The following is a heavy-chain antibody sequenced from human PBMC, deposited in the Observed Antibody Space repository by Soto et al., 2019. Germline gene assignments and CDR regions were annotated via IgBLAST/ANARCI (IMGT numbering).Heavy chain of an antibody. Sequence: GASVKVSCKASGYTFTRYDINWGRQATGQGVEWMGWMNPNSGNTGYAQKFQGRVTMTRNTSISTAYMELSSLRSEDTAVYYCARGPKNYDFWSGYRYYYYYYMDVWGKGTTVTVSS. CDR3: ARGPKNYDFWSGYRYYYYYYMDV. J-gene: IGHJ6*03. CDR2: MNPNSGNT. D-gene: IGHD3-3*01. V-gene: IGHV1-8*01. CDR1: GYTFTRYD.